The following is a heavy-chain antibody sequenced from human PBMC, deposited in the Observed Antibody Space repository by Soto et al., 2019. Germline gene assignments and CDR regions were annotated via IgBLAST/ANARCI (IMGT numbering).Heavy chain of an antibody. D-gene: IGHD3-9*01. CDR1: GFTFSSYA. CDR2: ISYDGSNK. CDR3: AREYYDILTGYYKGHYYYGMDV. Sequence: GGSLRLSCAASGFTFSSYAMHWVRQAPGKGLEWVAVISYDGSNKYYADSMKGRFTISRDNSKNTLYLQMNSLRAEDTAVYYCAREYYDILTGYYKGHYYYGMDVWGQGTTVTVSS. J-gene: IGHJ6*02. V-gene: IGHV3-30-3*01.